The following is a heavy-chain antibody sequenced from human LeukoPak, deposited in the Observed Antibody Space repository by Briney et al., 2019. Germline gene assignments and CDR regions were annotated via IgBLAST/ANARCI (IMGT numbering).Heavy chain of an antibody. V-gene: IGHV3-74*01. Sequence: GGSLRLSCAASGFTFSNYWMHWVRQAPGKGLLWVSRINTDGSNTIYADSVKGRFTISRDNAKNTLYLQMNSLRAEDTAVYYCARDTTYYHDSSGYYYLGYFDFWGQGSLVTVSS. D-gene: IGHD3-22*01. J-gene: IGHJ4*02. CDR2: INTDGSNT. CDR1: GFTFSNYW. CDR3: ARDTTYYHDSSGYYYLGYFDF.